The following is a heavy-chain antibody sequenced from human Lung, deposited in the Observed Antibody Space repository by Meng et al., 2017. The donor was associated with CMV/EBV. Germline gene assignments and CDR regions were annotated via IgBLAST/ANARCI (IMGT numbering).Heavy chain of an antibody. Sequence: SETLSLXCIVSGGSISRGDYYWSWIRQTPGKGLEWIGYIYYSGSTYYNPSLKSRVTISVDTSKNQFSLKLRSVTAADTAVYYCARVLHQDHVDYWGQGTLVTVSS. J-gene: IGHJ4*02. CDR1: GGSISRGDYY. CDR2: IYYSGST. CDR3: ARVLHQDHVDY. V-gene: IGHV4-30-4*08. D-gene: IGHD1-14*01.